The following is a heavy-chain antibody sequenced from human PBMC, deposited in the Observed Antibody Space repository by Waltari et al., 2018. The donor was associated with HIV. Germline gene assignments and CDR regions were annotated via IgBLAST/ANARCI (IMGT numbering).Heavy chain of an antibody. CDR1: GGSISSGRYY. Sequence: QVQLQESGPGLVKPSPTLSLTCTVSGGSISSGRYYWSWIRQPAGKGLEWIGRIYTSGSTNYNPSLKSRVTISVDTSKNQFSLKLSSVTAADTAVYYCARVSTVVTPYFDLWGRGTLVTVSS. CDR3: ARVSTVVTPYFDL. J-gene: IGHJ2*01. CDR2: IYTSGST. D-gene: IGHD4-17*01. V-gene: IGHV4-61*02.